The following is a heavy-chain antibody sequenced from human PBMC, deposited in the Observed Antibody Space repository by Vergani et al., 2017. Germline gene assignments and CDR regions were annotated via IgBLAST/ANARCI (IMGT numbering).Heavy chain of an antibody. CDR2: ISAYNGNT. Sequence: QVHLVQSGAEVKKPGASVKVSCKASGYTFTSYGISWVRQAPGQGLEWMGWISAYNGNTNYAQKLQGRVTMTTDTSTSTAYMELRSLRSDDTAVYYCARGRYCSSTSCYAPYYYYMDVWGKGTTVTVSS. CDR1: GYTFTSYG. V-gene: IGHV1-18*01. J-gene: IGHJ6*03. D-gene: IGHD2-2*01. CDR3: ARGRYCSSTSCYAPYYYYMDV.